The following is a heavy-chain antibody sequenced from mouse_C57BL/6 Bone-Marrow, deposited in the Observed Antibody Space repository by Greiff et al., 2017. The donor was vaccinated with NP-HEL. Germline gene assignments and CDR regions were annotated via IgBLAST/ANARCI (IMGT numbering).Heavy chain of an antibody. V-gene: IGHV1-26*01. D-gene: IGHD2-4*01. CDR3: ARRGYDYDH. CDR1: GYTFTDYY. J-gene: IGHJ3*01. CDR2: INPNNGGT. Sequence: EVQLQQSGPELVKPGASVKISCKASGYTFTDYYMNWVKQSHGKSLEWIGDINPNNGGTSYNQKFKGKATLTVDKSSSTAYMELRSLTSEDSAVYYCARRGYDYDHWGQGTLVTVSA.